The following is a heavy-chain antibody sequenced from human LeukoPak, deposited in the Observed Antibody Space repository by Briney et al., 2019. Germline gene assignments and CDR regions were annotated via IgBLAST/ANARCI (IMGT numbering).Heavy chain of an antibody. CDR2: IYPGDSDT. J-gene: IGHJ4*02. CDR1: GYSFTTYW. D-gene: IGHD3-22*01. Sequence: GESLKISCKVSGYSFTTYWIGWVRQMPGKGLEWMGIIYPGDSDTRYSPSFQGQVTISADKSISTAYLQWSSLKASDTAMYYCARSGGYYHARSGHYMGYYFDYWGQGTLVTVSS. CDR3: ARSGGYYHARSGHYMGYYFDY. V-gene: IGHV5-51*01.